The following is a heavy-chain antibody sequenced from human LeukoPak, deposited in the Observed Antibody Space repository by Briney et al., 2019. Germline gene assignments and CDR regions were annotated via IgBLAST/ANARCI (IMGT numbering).Heavy chain of an antibody. CDR1: GHSVSNNRAT. Sequence: SQTLSLTCAISGHSVSNNRATWNWTRQSPSRRLEWLGRTYYRSKRYNDYAVSVKSRITINPDTSKNQFSLQLNSVTPEDTAVYCCARDPEAVAGSFWAPRYYYGMDVWGKGTTVTVSS. CDR2: TYYRSKRYN. V-gene: IGHV6-1*01. J-gene: IGHJ6*04. D-gene: IGHD6-19*01. CDR3: ARDPEAVAGSFWAPRYYYGMDV.